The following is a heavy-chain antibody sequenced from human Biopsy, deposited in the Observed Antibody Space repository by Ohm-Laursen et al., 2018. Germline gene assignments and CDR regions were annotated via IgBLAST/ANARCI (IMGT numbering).Heavy chain of an antibody. V-gene: IGHV1-69*13. CDR2: INSMFGTT. CDR1: GGTFSSFG. CDR3: AKRGVERGRPLAY. J-gene: IGHJ4*02. Sequence: VKVSCKASGGTFSSFGISWVRQAPGQGLEWMGEINSMFGTTNYAQTFQGRVTITADESTSTAYMEVSSLRSEDMAVYYCAKRGVERGRPLAYWGQGTLVTVSS. D-gene: IGHD1-1*01.